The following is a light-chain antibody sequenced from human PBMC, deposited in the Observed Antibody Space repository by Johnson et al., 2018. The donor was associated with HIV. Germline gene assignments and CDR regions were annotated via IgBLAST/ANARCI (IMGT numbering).Light chain of an antibody. CDR3: GVWDASLSPHYV. J-gene: IGLJ1*01. CDR1: VSNIESYF. Sequence: QFVLTQPPSVSAAPGQTVNISCSGNVSNIESYFVSWYQQLPGAAPTLLIYEDYKRPSGIPDRFSGSKSGASATLGITGLQTGDEADYYCGVWDASLSPHYVFGTGTTITVL. V-gene: IGLV1-51*02. CDR2: EDY.